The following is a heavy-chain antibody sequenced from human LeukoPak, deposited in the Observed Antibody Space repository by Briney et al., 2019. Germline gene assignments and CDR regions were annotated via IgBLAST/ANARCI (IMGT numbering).Heavy chain of an antibody. Sequence: PGGSLRLSCVVSGFTVSNNYMKWVRQAPGKGLEWVSTIYGGGSTYYADSVRGRFTISRHNSKNTLYLQMNSLRAEDTAVYYCASRGGWYAYYFDYWGQGTLVTVSS. V-gene: IGHV3-53*01. CDR3: ASRGGWYAYYFDY. CDR2: IYGGGST. J-gene: IGHJ4*02. CDR1: GFTVSNNY. D-gene: IGHD6-19*01.